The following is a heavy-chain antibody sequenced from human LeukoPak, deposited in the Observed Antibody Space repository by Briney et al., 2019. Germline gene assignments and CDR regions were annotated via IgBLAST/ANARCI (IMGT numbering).Heavy chain of an antibody. CDR1: GGTFSSYA. D-gene: IGHD2-21*02. Sequence: ASVKVSCKASGGTFSSYAISWVRQAPGQGLEWMGRIIPILGIANYAQKFQGRVTITADKSTSTAYMELSSLRSEDTAVYYCARDCGGDCYSPRYYYYYGMDVWGQGITVTVSS. J-gene: IGHJ6*02. CDR3: ARDCGGDCYSPRYYYYYGMDV. CDR2: IIPILGIA. V-gene: IGHV1-69*04.